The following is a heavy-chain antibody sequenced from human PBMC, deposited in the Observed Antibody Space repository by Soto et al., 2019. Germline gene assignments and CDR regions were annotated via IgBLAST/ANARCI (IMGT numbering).Heavy chain of an antibody. D-gene: IGHD3-16*01. J-gene: IGHJ4*02. CDR1: GFTISSYA. Sequence: EVQLVESGGGLVQPGGSLRLSCSASGFTISSYAMHWVRRAPGKGLESVSVTYSKGGSTNYADSVRGRFTISTDKTKNTLNLQISSLRAEDTAVYYCVRDLWGFESWGQGTLVTVSS. CDR2: TYSKGGST. V-gene: IGHV3-64D*08. CDR3: VRDLWGFES.